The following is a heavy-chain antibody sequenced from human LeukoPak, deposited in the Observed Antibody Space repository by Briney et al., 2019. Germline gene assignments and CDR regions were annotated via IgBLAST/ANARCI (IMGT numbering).Heavy chain of an antibody. V-gene: IGHV4-59*08. CDR3: AKYGNSGWVIDN. CDR2: IYYTGCT. Sequence: SGTLSVTCTVSGGSIGGDYWTWIRQPPGKRLEYIGYIYYTGCTNYNPSLKSRVTISVDTSKNQFSLKLSSVTAADTAVYFCAKYGNSGWVIDNWGQGTLVTVSS. D-gene: IGHD6-19*01. J-gene: IGHJ4*02. CDR1: GGSIGGDY.